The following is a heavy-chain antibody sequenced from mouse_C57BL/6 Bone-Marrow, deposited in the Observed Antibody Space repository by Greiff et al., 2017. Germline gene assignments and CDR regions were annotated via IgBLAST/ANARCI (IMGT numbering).Heavy chain of an antibody. V-gene: IGHV5-9-1*02. CDR3: TSVLFGLDY. CDR2: ISSGGDYI. Sequence: EVMLVESGEGLVKPGGSLKLSCAASGFTFSSYAMSWVRQTPEKRLEWVAYISSGGDYIYYADTVKGRFTISRDNTRNTLYLQMSSLKSEDTAMYYCTSVLFGLDYWGQGTTLTVSS. D-gene: IGHD2-2*01. CDR1: GFTFSSYA. J-gene: IGHJ2*01.